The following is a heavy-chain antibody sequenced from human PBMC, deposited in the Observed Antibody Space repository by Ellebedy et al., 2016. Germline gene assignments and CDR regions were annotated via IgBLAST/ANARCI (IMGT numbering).Heavy chain of an antibody. CDR1: GFTFSAYW. J-gene: IGHJ4*02. V-gene: IGHV3-7*01. CDR2: IKKDGSQT. D-gene: IGHD3-22*01. Sequence: GESLKISCAASGFTFSAYWMTWVRQAPGKGLEWVGNIKKDGSQTYYVDSVKGRFTISRDNAKNSLFLQMNSLRAEDTAVYYCARDFGMIVDYWGQGTLVTVSS. CDR3: ARDFGMIVDY.